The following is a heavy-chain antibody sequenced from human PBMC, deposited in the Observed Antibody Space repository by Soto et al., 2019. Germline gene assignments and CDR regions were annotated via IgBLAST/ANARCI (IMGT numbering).Heavy chain of an antibody. CDR1: GGSISSYY. CDR3: ARVLGYCSGGSCYDWFDP. D-gene: IGHD2-15*01. V-gene: IGHV4-59*01. Sequence: SETLSLTCTVSGGSISSYYWSWIRQPPGKGLEWIGYIYYSGSTNYNPSLKSRVTISVDTSKNQFSLKLSSVTAADTAVYYCARVLGYCSGGSCYDWFDPWGQGTLVTVSS. CDR2: IYYSGST. J-gene: IGHJ5*02.